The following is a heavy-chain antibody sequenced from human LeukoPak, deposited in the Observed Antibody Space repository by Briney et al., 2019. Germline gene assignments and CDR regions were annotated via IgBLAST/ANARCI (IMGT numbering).Heavy chain of an antibody. Sequence: PGRSLRLSCAASGFTFSSYAMHWVRQAPGKGLEWEAVISYDGSNKYYADSVKGRFTISRDNSKNTLYLQMNSLRADDTAVYYCARGSSGGDNWGQGTLVTVSS. D-gene: IGHD3-22*01. CDR3: ARGSSGGDN. V-gene: IGHV3-30*04. J-gene: IGHJ4*02. CDR2: ISYDGSNK. CDR1: GFTFSSYA.